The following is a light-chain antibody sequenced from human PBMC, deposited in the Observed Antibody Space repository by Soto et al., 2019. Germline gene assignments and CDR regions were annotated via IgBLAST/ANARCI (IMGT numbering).Light chain of an antibody. CDR3: CSYAGSYTYGV. Sequence: QSALTQPRSVSGSPGQSVTISCTGTSSDVGGYNYVSWYQQHPGKAPKLIIYDVNKRPSGVPDRFSGSKSGNTASLTISGLQADDEADYYCCSYAGSYTYGVFGGGTKLTVL. J-gene: IGLJ3*02. V-gene: IGLV2-11*01. CDR2: DVN. CDR1: SSDVGGYNY.